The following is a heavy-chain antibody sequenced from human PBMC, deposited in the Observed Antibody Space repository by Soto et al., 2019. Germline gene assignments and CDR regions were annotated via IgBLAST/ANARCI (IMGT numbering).Heavy chain of an antibody. D-gene: IGHD3-10*01. CDR3: ARGCQYYGSPYWGY. J-gene: IGHJ4*02. CDR1: GGSSSGYY. CDR2: INPSGVS. Sequence: QVQLQQWGAGLLNPSETLSLTCAVYGGSSSGYYWSWIRQPPGKGLEWIGEINPSGVSNYSPSLKSRVSVSVDTSKNQFSLRLSSVTAADPAVYYCARGCQYYGSPYWGYWGQGTLVTVSS. V-gene: IGHV4-34*02.